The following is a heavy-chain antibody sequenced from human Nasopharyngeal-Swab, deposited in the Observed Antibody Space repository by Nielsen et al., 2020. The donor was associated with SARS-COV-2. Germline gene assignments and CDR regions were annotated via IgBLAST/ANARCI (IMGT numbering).Heavy chain of an antibody. D-gene: IGHD6-19*01. CDR3: ARGNGWYPDH. CDR1: GYTFANYG. CDR2: ISVYNGNT. V-gene: IGHV1-18*01. J-gene: IGHJ4*02. Sequence: ASVKVSCKASGYTFANYGVSWVRQAPGQGLEWMGWISVYNGNTGYAQNFQGRVTMTTDTSTNPGYPELRSLRSDDTAVHYCARGNGWYPDHWGQGTLVTVSS.